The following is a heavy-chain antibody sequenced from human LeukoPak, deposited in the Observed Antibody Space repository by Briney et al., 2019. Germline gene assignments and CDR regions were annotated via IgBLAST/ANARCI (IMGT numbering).Heavy chain of an antibody. CDR2: IYHSGST. D-gene: IGHD6-13*01. Sequence: SDTLSLTCTLSGGSICIYHEMWIRHPPEKALEGIGYIYHSGSTNYKPYLQSRVSISVDTSKNQFSLKLSSVTAADTAVYYCARGYGLGDCWGQGTLVTVSS. CDR1: GGSICIYH. V-gene: IGHV4-59*07. J-gene: IGHJ4*02. CDR3: ARGYGLGDC.